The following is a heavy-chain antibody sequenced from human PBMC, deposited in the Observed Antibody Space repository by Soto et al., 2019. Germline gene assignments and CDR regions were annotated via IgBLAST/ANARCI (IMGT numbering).Heavy chain of an antibody. CDR2: ISSSSSYI. D-gene: IGHD3-16*02. J-gene: IGHJ6*04. CDR3: ARAAEGLSVTQMDV. V-gene: IGHV3-21*01. CDR1: GFTFSSYS. Sequence: EVQLVESGGGLVQPGGSLRLSCAASGFTFSSYSMNWVRQAPGKGLEWVSSISSSSSYIYYADSVKGRFTISRDNAKSSLYLQMNSLRAEDTAVYYCARAAEGLSVTQMDVWGKGTTVTVCS.